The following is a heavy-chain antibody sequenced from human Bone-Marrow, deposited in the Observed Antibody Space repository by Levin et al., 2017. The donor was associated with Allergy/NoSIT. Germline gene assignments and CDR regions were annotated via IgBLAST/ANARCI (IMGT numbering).Heavy chain of an antibody. J-gene: IGHJ4*02. CDR2: IRSDGYGGTT. V-gene: IGHV3-49*04. CDR3: ARKQVVWGTSLFLYYFDS. CDR1: GFTFGDYA. Sequence: QPGESLKISCSASGFTFGDYAMSWVRQAPGKGLEWVGFIRSDGYGGTTEFAASVKGRFTISRDDSKSIVYLQMNSLEIEDTAVYFCARKQVVWGTSLFLYYFDSWGQGTPVTVSS. D-gene: IGHD3-16*01.